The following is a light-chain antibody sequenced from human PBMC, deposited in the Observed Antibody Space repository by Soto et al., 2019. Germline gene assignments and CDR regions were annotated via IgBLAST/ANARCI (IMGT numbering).Light chain of an antibody. CDR3: QQSYSSPIT. CDR2: AAS. V-gene: IGKV1-39*01. Sequence: DIQMTQSPSSLSASVGDRVTITCRASQSISSYLNWYQHKPGKAPKFLIYAASSLQSGVPSRFSGSGSGTDFTLTISSLQPEDFATYYCQQSYSSPITFGQGTRLEIK. J-gene: IGKJ5*01. CDR1: QSISSY.